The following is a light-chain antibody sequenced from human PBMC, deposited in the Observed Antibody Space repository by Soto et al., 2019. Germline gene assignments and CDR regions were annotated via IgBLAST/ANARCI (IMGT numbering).Light chain of an antibody. CDR2: AAS. V-gene: IGKV1-6*01. CDR1: QGVSDD. Sequence: AIQMTQSPSSLSASLGDRVTITCRASQGVSDDLAWYQQKPGKAPKLLIYAASSCQSGVPSRFSGSGSGTAFTPTISILHPDDVATYYYLHDNNYPWTFGQGTKVEIK. J-gene: IGKJ1*01. CDR3: LHDNNYPWT.